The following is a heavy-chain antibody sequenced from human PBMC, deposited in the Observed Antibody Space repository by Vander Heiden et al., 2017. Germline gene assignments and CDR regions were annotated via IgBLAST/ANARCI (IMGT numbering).Heavy chain of an antibody. CDR3: ARDIGRGSSWVGVGY. Sequence: EVQLVKSGGALIQPGGYLRLHFAPSGFTLGRNYMSWVRQARGKGLEWVSVIYSGGSTYYADSVKGRFTISRDNSKNTLYLQMNSLRAEDTAVYYCARDIGRGSSWVGVGYWGQGTLVTVSS. J-gene: IGHJ4*02. CDR1: GFTLGRNY. D-gene: IGHD6-13*01. CDR2: IYSGGST. V-gene: IGHV3-53*01.